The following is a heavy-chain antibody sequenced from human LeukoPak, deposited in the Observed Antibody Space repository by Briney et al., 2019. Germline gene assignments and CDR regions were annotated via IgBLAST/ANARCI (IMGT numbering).Heavy chain of an antibody. V-gene: IGHV4-4*07. D-gene: IGHD3-9*01. CDR3: ARGLRYFDWLPDY. CDR1: GGSISSYY. J-gene: IGHJ4*02. Sequence: SETLSLTCTVSGGSISSYYWSWIRQPPGKGLEWIGRIYTSGSTNYNPSLKSRVTMSVDTSKNQFSLKLSSVTAADTAVYYCARGLRYFDWLPDYWGQGTLVTVSS. CDR2: IYTSGST.